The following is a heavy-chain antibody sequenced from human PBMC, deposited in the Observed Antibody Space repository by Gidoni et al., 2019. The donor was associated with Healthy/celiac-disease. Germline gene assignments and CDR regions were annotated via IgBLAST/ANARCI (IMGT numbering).Heavy chain of an antibody. Sequence: QLQLQESGPGLVKPSETLSLTCTVPGGSISSSRYYWGWIRQPPGKGLEWIGSIYYSGSTYYNPSLKSRVTISVDTSKNQFSLKLSSVTAADTAVYYCARTYYDFWSGPNTLFDYWGQGTLVTVSS. CDR3: ARTYYDFWSGPNTLFDY. J-gene: IGHJ4*02. CDR2: IYYSGST. V-gene: IGHV4-39*07. D-gene: IGHD3-3*01. CDR1: GGSISSSRYY.